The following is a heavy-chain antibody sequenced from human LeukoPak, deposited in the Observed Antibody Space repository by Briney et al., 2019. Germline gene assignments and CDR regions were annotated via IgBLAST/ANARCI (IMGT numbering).Heavy chain of an antibody. V-gene: IGHV3-23*01. Sequence: GGSLRLSCAASGFTFSSYAMTWVRQAPGKGLEWVSTISDSGGSTYYADSVKGRFTISRDNSKNTLYLQMNSLRAEDTAVYYCAKDLAHIVVVTAEGDYWGQGTLVTVSS. J-gene: IGHJ4*02. D-gene: IGHD2-21*02. CDR3: AKDLAHIVVVTAEGDY. CDR1: GFTFSSYA. CDR2: ISDSGGST.